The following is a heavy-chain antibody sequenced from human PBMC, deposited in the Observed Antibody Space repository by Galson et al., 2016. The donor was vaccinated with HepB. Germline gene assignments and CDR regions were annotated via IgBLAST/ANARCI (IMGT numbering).Heavy chain of an antibody. CDR3: AKAVQFEPLTYYFDY. CDR2: ITASGSNT. D-gene: IGHD3-9*01. CDR1: GFSFHNYA. V-gene: IGHV3-23*01. Sequence: SLRLSCAASGFSFHNYALTWVRQVPGKGLEWVSSITASGSNTYYADSLGGRFTVSRDNSQNTVYLQMDSLRVEDTATYFCAKAVQFEPLTYYFDYWGQGTLVTISS. J-gene: IGHJ4*01.